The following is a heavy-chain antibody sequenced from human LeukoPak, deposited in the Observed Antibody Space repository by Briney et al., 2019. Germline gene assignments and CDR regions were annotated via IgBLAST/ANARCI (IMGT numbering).Heavy chain of an antibody. V-gene: IGHV3-74*01. CDR3: ARDSVEWYIFDY. CDR2: TNRDGSST. Sequence: GGSLRLSCAASGFTFSSYWRHWVRQAPGKGPVWVARTNRDGSSTAYADSVKGRFTISKDNAKNTLNLLMNSLRAEDTAVYYCARDSVEWYIFDYWGQGTLVTVSS. CDR1: GFTFSSYW. D-gene: IGHD3-3*01. J-gene: IGHJ4*02.